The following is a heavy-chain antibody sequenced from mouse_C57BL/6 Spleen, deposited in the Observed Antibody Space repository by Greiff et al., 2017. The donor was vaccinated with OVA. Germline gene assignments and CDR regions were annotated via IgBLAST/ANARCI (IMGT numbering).Heavy chain of an antibody. D-gene: IGHD2-4*01. CDR2: INPSNGGT. CDR3: ASGGYDYDGYCDV. Sequence: QVQLQQPGTELVKPGASVKLSCKASGYTFTSYWMHWVKQRPGQGLEWIGNINPSNGGTNYNEKFKSKATLTVDKTSSTAYMQLSSLTSEDSAVYYSASGGYDYDGYCDVWGTGTTVTVSS. V-gene: IGHV1-53*01. J-gene: IGHJ1*03. CDR1: GYTFTSYW.